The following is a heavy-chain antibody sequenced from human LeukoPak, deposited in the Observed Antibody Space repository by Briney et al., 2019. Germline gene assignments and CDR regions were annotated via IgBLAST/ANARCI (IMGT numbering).Heavy chain of an antibody. Sequence: GASVKVSCKASGYTFTGYYMHWVRQAPGQGLEWMGWMNPNSGNTGYAQKFQGRVTITRNTSISTAYMELSSLRSEDTAVYYCARVPSARANRFNHWFDPWGQGTLVTVSS. CDR1: GYTFTGYY. V-gene: IGHV1-8*03. CDR2: MNPNSGNT. D-gene: IGHD1-14*01. CDR3: ARVPSARANRFNHWFDP. J-gene: IGHJ5*02.